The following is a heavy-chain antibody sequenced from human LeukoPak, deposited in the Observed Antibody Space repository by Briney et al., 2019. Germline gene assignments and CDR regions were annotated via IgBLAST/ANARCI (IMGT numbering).Heavy chain of an antibody. D-gene: IGHD1-26*01. CDR1: GFTFTSAW. V-gene: IGHV3-7*01. Sequence: GGSLRLSCAASGFTFTSAWMSWVRQAPGKGLEWVANIKQDGSEKYYVDSVKGRFTISRDNAKNSLYLQMNSLRAEDTAVYYCARWSRVGASKFSYWGQGTLVTVSS. J-gene: IGHJ4*02. CDR2: IKQDGSEK. CDR3: ARWSRVGASKFSY.